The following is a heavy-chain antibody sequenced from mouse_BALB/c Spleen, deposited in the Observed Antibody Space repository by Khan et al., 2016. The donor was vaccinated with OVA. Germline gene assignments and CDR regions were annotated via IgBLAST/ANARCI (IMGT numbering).Heavy chain of an antibody. Sequence: VQLKESGPELVKPGTSVKISCKASVYRITSYLIHWVKQNPGLCLEWIVYINPYYGAPASNEKFKCKATLTSDKSSHPAYMELSSLTSEDSAVNYWARGNWQSYYVDYWGQGTTRKGSS. CDR2: INPYYGAP. CDR1: VYRITSYL. CDR3: ARGNWQSYYVDY. D-gene: IGHD4-1*01. V-gene: IGHV1S136*01. J-gene: IGHJ2*01.